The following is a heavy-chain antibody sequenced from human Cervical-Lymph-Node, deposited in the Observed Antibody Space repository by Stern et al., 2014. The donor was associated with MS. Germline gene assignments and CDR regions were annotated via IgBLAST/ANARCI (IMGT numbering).Heavy chain of an antibody. CDR1: KYNFNTHW. D-gene: IGHD1-14*01. CDR3: ARHGGPNWNHEAHNWFDP. Sequence: EVHLVESGAEVKKPGESLKISCKGSKYNFNTHWIAWVRQMPGKGLEWLGNIYPGKSDTRNNPSLQGQVSISADKSITTAYLHFSSLKASDSAMYFCARHGGPNWNHEAHNWFDPWGQGTLVTVSS. J-gene: IGHJ5*02. V-gene: IGHV5-51*03. CDR2: IYPGKSDT.